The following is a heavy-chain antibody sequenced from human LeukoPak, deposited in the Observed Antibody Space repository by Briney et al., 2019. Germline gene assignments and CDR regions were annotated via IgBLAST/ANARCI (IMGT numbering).Heavy chain of an antibody. Sequence: GESLKISCKGFGYTFTTNWIAWVRQMPGKGLEWMGVVYPGTSDSSYSPSFQGQVTISADNSLSAAYLQWSSLKASDSAMYYCARLGGYSTGWYIQYWGQGTLVTVSS. CDR1: GYTFTTNW. V-gene: IGHV5-51*01. J-gene: IGHJ4*02. CDR2: VYPGTSDS. CDR3: ARLGGYSTGWYIQY. D-gene: IGHD6-19*01.